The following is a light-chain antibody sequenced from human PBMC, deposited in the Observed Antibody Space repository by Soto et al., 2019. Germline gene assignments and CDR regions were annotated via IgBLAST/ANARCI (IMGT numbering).Light chain of an antibody. Sequence: DIQMTQSPSTLSASVGDRVTITCRASQSISTWLAWFQQKPGQAPKLLIYKASSLQGGVPSRFSGSGSGTEFTLTISSLQPDDFATYYCQQYNTYSTFGQGTKVEIK. CDR1: QSISTW. CDR3: QQYNTYST. CDR2: KAS. J-gene: IGKJ1*01. V-gene: IGKV1-5*03.